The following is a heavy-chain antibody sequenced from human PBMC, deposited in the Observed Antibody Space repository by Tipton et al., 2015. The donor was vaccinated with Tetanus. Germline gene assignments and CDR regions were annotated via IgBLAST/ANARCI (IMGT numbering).Heavy chain of an antibody. Sequence: TLSLTCTVSGGSISSFYWSWIRQSPGRGLEWIGYIYYTGNTNYNPSLKSRVTISADTTKKQFSLQLGSVTPEDTAVYYCARGYAGGAWDVWGQGNLVTVSS. J-gene: IGHJ4*02. CDR3: ARGYAGGAWDV. CDR2: IYYTGNT. CDR1: GGSISSFY. D-gene: IGHD2-2*01. V-gene: IGHV4-59*12.